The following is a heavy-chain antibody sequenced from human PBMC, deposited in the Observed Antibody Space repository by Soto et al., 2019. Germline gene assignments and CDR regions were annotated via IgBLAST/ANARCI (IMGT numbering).Heavy chain of an antibody. V-gene: IGHV4-30-4*01. Sequence: QVQLQESGPGLVKPSQTLSLTCTVSGGSISSGDYYWSWIRQPPGKGLEGIGYIYYSGSTYYNPSLKSRVTISVDRSKNPFSLKLSSVTAADTAVYYCARGVVAAIWADYWGQGTLVTVSS. CDR3: ARGVVAAIWADY. D-gene: IGHD2-15*01. J-gene: IGHJ4*02. CDR2: IYYSGST. CDR1: GGSISSGDYY.